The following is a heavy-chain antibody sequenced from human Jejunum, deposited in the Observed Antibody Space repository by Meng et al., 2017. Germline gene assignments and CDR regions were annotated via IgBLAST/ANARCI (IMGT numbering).Heavy chain of an antibody. CDR2: INGDNGDT. J-gene: IGHJ4*02. CDR1: GYTFTSFA. CDR3: ARTLPHSSGDKRGLDY. V-gene: IGHV1-18*01. Sequence: QGRRVQAGAGVKKPGSSVKVSCKASGYTFTSFAITWVRQAPGQGLEWMGWINGDNGDTNNQQNFQGRLIMTTDTSTSTAYMELRSLRSDDTAVYYCARTLPHSSGDKRGLDYWGQGTLVTVSS. D-gene: IGHD1-26*01.